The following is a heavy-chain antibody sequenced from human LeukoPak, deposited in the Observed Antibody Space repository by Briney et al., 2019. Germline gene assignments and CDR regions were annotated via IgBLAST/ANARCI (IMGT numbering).Heavy chain of an antibody. J-gene: IGHJ4*02. V-gene: IGHV4-4*07. CDR1: GVSITSYH. CDR2: IHASGSS. D-gene: IGHD5-18*01. CDR3: ARDGLYSYGYSYFDY. Sequence: PSETLSLTCTVSGVSITSYHWSWLRQSAGKGLEWIGRIHASGSSNYNPSLKSRVTISIDTSKNQFSLKLTSVTAADTAVYYCARDGLYSYGYSYFDYWGRGTLVTVSS.